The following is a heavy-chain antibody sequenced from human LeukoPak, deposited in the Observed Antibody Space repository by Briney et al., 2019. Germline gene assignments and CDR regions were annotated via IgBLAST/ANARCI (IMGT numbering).Heavy chain of an antibody. D-gene: IGHD1/OR15-1a*01. V-gene: IGHV3-23*01. Sequence: AISGSGGGTYYADSVKGRFTISRDNSKNTLYLQINSLRADDTAVYHCARGRVDPRTDYYYYMDVWGKGTTVTVSS. J-gene: IGHJ6*03. CDR2: ISGSGGGT. CDR3: ARGRVDPRTDYYYYMDV.